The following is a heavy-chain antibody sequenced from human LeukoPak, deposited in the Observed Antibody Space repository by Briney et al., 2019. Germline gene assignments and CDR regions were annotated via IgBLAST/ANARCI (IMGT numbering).Heavy chain of an antibody. D-gene: IGHD3-22*01. CDR3: AKNRGSGYPDDAFDI. J-gene: IGHJ3*02. CDR2: ISWNSGSI. V-gene: IGHV3-9*01. Sequence: PGGSLRLSCAASGFTFSSYAMSWVRQAPGKGLEWVSGISWNSGSIGYADSVKGRFTISRDNAKNSLYLQMNSLRAEDTALYYCAKNRGSGYPDDAFDIWGQGTMVTVSS. CDR1: GFTFSSYA.